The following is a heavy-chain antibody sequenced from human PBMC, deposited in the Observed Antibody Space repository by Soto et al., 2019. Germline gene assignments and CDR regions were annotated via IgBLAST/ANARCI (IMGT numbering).Heavy chain of an antibody. J-gene: IGHJ5*02. D-gene: IGHD5-18*01. Sequence: SETLSLTCAVYGGSFSGYYWSWIRQPPGKGLEWIGEINHSGSTNYNPSLKSRVTISVDTSKNQFSLKLSSVTAADTAVYYCARATAMSSYNWSDPWGQGTLVTVSS. CDR1: GGSFSGYY. CDR3: ARATAMSSYNWSDP. V-gene: IGHV4-34*01. CDR2: INHSGST.